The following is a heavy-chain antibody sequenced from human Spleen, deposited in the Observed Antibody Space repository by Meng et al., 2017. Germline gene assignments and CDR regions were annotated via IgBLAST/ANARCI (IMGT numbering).Heavy chain of an antibody. J-gene: IGHJ4*02. CDR3: ARSGGRPELKNDF. Sequence: QVTVQQWGLHLLMPLVLLSLTCAGPGAPISSSNWWSWVSQPPGKGLEWIGEIYHSGTTNYSPSLKSRVTISVDKSKNQFSLKVNSVTAADTAVYYCARSGGRPELKNDFWGLGILVTVSS. CDR1: GAPISSSNW. V-gene: IGHV4-4*03. D-gene: IGHD3-10*01. CDR2: IYHSGTT.